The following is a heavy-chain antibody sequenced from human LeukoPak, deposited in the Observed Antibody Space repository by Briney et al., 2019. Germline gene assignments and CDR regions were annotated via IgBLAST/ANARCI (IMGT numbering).Heavy chain of an antibody. D-gene: IGHD6-13*01. CDR3: ATYFRSGIAAAGTTSQGFDY. CDR1: GYTLTELS. J-gene: IGHJ4*02. CDR2: LDPEDGET. Sequence: ASVKVSCKVSGYTLTELSMHWVRQAPGKGLEWMGGLDPEDGETIYAQKFQGRVTMTEDTSTDTAYMELSSLRSEDTAVYYCATYFRSGIAAAGTTSQGFDYWGQGTLVTVSS. V-gene: IGHV1-24*01.